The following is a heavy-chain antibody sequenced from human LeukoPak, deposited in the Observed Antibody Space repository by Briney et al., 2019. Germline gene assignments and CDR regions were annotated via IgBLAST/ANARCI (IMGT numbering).Heavy chain of an antibody. J-gene: IGHJ4*02. CDR3: AKGLGTGSVLARPLHY. CDR1: GFPFSTYD. D-gene: IGHD3-10*01. CDR2: ISSDGYRT. Sequence: GRSLRLSCAASGFPFSTYDMHWVRQAPDKGLQWVAVISSDGYRTDYPDSVRGRFTISRDNFKNTVDLQMTSVAAEDTAMYFCAKGLGTGSVLARPLHYWGQGTLVTVSS. V-gene: IGHV3-30*18.